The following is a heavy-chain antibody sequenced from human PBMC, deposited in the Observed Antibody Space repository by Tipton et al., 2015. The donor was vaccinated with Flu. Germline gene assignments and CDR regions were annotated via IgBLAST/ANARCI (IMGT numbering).Heavy chain of an antibody. Sequence: SLRLSCAASGFTFDDYTMHWVRQAPGKGLEWVSSIKSDGISATYADSVKGRFTISRDNAKNTVYLQMNSLRADDTAVYYCATGVAYYYDRWGQGTLVTVSS. CDR1: GFTFDDYT. V-gene: IGHV3-74*01. CDR3: ATGVAYYYDR. CDR2: IKSDGISA. D-gene: IGHD3-22*01. J-gene: IGHJ4*02.